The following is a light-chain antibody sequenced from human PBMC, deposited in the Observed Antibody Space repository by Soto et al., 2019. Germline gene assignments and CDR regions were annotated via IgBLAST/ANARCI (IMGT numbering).Light chain of an antibody. Sequence: QSALTQPASVSGSPGQSITISCTGTSSDVGSYNLVSWYQQHPGKAPKLMIYEVSKRPSGVSNCFSGSKSGNTASLTIARLQDEDEADYYCCSSAGSSTLVFGGGTKVTVL. CDR1: SSDVGSYNL. CDR2: EVS. V-gene: IGLV2-23*02. J-gene: IGLJ3*02. CDR3: CSSAGSSTLV.